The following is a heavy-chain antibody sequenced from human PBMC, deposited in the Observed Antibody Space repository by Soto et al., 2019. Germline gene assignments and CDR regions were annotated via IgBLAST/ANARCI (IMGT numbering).Heavy chain of an antibody. CDR3: TGHYSRSCVHNY. V-gene: IGHV4-31*03. D-gene: IGHD2-15*01. CDR1: GGSITSGCHY. CDR2: IYYSGST. J-gene: IGHJ4*02. Sequence: SETLSLTCSVSGGSITSGCHYWNWIRQQPGKGLEWIGIIYYSGSTSYNPSLNSRASMSLDRSKNQFSLTLTSVSPADTAVYYCTGHYSRSCVHNYWGQGTLVTVSS.